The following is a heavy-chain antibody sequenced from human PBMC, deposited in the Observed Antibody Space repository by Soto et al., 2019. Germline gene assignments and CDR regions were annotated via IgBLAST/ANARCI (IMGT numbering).Heavy chain of an antibody. Sequence: KGLEWVSGISGSGGSTHYADSVQGRFTISRDNSKNTVDLQMNSLRAEDTAVYYCAKVLQQDYDIRGSNPVSEFWGQ. CDR3: AKVLQQDYDIRGSNPVSEF. CDR2: ISGSGGST. V-gene: IGHV3-23*01. J-gene: IGHJ1*01. D-gene: IGHD3-22*01.